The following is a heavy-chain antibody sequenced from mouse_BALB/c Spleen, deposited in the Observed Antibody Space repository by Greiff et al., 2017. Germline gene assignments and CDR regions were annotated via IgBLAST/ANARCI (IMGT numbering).Heavy chain of an antibody. CDR1: GYTFSSYW. CDR3: ARREDRGYFDV. Sequence: QVQLKQSGAELMKPGASVKISCKATGYTFSSYWIEWVKQRPGHGLEWIGEILPGSGSTNYNEKFKGKATFTADTSSNTAYMQLSSLTSEDSAVYYCARREDRGYFDVWGAGTTVTGSS. J-gene: IGHJ1*01. CDR2: ILPGSGST. V-gene: IGHV1-9*01.